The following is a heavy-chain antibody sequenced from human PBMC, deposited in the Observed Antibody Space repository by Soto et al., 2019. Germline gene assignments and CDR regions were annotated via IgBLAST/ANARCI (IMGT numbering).Heavy chain of an antibody. CDR1: GFTFSSYG. CDR3: ARDDERGSDCDLAY. J-gene: IGHJ4*02. V-gene: IGHV3-30*03. CDR2: ISYDGSNK. Sequence: PGGSLRLSCAASGFTFSSYGMHWVRQAPGKGLEWVAVISYDGSNKYYADSVKGRFTISRDNSKNTLYLQMNSLRVEDTAVYYCARDDERGSDCDLAYRGQAALVSGSS. D-gene: IGHD1-26*01.